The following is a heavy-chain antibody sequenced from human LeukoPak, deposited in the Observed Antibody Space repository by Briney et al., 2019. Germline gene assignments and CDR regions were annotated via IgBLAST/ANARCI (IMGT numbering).Heavy chain of an antibody. V-gene: IGHV4-4*07. CDR1: GGSISSYY. Sequence: SETLSLTCTVSGGSISSYYWSWIRQPAGKGLEWIGRIYNSGRTNYNPSLKSRVTMSVDTSKNQFSLKLSPVTAADTAVYYCARMRTGTGELDYWGQGTLVTVSS. CDR3: ARMRTGTGELDY. CDR2: IYNSGRT. J-gene: IGHJ4*02. D-gene: IGHD1-7*01.